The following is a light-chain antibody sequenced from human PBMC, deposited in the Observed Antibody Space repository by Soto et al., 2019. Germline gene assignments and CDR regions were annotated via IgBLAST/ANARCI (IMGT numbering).Light chain of an antibody. CDR1: QSISHW. Sequence: DIQMTQSPSTLSASVGDRVTITCRASQSISHWLAWYQQKPGKAPTLLIFQASSLESGVPSRFSGSGSGTEFTLTISSLQPDDFATYYCQHYHDFPWTFGQGTTFEI. CDR2: QAS. V-gene: IGKV1-5*03. J-gene: IGKJ1*01. CDR3: QHYHDFPWT.